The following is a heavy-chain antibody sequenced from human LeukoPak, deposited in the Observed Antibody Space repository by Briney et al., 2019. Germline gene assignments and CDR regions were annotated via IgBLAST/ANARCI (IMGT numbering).Heavy chain of an antibody. J-gene: IGHJ5*02. CDR2: INHSGST. D-gene: IGHD3-16*01. CDR3: ARGHRIYAYRGWFDP. Sequence: PSETLSLTCAVYGGSFSAYWSWIHQPPGKGLEWIGEINHSGSTNSNPSLESRVTISIDTSKNQFSLKLSSVTAADTAVYYCARGHRIYAYRGWFDPWGQGTLVTVSS. V-gene: IGHV4-34*01. CDR1: GGSFSAY.